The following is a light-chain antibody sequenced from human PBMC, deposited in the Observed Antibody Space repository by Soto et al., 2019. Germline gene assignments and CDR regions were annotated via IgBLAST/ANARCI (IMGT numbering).Light chain of an antibody. CDR3: QQYSNWPLLS. V-gene: IGKV3-15*01. Sequence: EVTLTQSPATLSASPGAGATLSCRASQSVGSNLAWYQQKPGQTPRALIHSASTRAIGVPARFSGSGFGTEFTLTISSLQPEDFVVYYCQQYSNWPLLSFGGGTKVEIK. CDR2: SAS. J-gene: IGKJ4*01. CDR1: QSVGSN.